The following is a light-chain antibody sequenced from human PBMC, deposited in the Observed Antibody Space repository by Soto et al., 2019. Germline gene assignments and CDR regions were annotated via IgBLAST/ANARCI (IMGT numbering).Light chain of an antibody. Sequence: DIQMTQSPSSLSASVGDRVTITCRASQSISSYLNWYQQKPGKAPKLLIYAASSLQSGVPSRFSGSGSGTDFTLTISRLQPEDFAAYYCQQSFSKFLYTFGQGTKLEIK. CDR2: AAS. CDR3: QQSFSKFLYT. V-gene: IGKV1-39*01. J-gene: IGKJ2*01. CDR1: QSISSY.